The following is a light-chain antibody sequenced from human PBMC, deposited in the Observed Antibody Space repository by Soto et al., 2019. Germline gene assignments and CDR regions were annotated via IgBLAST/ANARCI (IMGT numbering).Light chain of an antibody. V-gene: IGKV1-5*03. CDR3: QQYNSYART. J-gene: IGKJ1*01. Sequence: DIQMSQSPSTLSASVGDRVTITCRASQSISVLLAWYQQKPGKAPKLLIYKASSLASGVPARFSGSGPGTEFTLSISSLQPDDFATYYCQQYNSYARTFGQGTKVEIK. CDR2: KAS. CDR1: QSISVL.